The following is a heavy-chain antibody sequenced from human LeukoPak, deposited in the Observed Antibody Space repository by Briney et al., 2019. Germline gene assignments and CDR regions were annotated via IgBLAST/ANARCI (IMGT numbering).Heavy chain of an antibody. D-gene: IGHD3-10*01. CDR3: AKKAYYYGSGSPTPPDY. V-gene: IGHV3-23*01. J-gene: IGHJ4*02. Sequence: GRSLRLSCAASGFTFSSYAMSWVRQAPGKGREWVAAISGSGGSTYYADSVKGRFTISRDNSKNTLYLQMNSLRAEDTAVYYCAKKAYYYGSGSPTPPDYWGQGTLVTVSS. CDR1: GFTFSSYA. CDR2: ISGSGGST.